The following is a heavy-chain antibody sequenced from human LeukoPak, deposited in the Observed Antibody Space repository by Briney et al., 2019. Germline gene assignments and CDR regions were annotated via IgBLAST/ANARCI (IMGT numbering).Heavy chain of an antibody. J-gene: IGHJ5*02. V-gene: IGHV4-4*07. D-gene: IGHD1-26*01. CDR2: IYTSGST. CDR1: GGSISSYY. CDR3: ARATDSGSYKGWFDP. Sequence: SETLSLTCTVSGGSISSYYWSWIRQPAGKGLEWIGRIYTSGSTNYNPSLKSRVTMSVGTSKNQFSLKLSSVTAADTAVYYCARATDSGSYKGWFDPWGQGTLVTVSS.